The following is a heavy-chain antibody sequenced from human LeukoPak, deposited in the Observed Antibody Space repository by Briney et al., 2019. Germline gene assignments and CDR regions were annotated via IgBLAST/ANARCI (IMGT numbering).Heavy chain of an antibody. CDR1: GGSISSYY. D-gene: IGHD3-22*01. J-gene: IGHJ6*03. CDR2: IYTSGST. CDR3: ARDIYYDSSGLGNYYYYMDV. Sequence: NPSETLSLTCTVSGGSISSYYWSWIRQPAGKGLEWIGRIYTSGSTNYNPSLKSRVTMSVDTSKNQFSLKLSSVTAADTAVYYCARDIYYDSSGLGNYYYYMDVWGKGTTVTVSS. V-gene: IGHV4-4*07.